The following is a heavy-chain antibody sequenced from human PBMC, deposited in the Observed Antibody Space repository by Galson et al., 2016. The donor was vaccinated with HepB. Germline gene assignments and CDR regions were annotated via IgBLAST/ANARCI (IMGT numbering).Heavy chain of an antibody. J-gene: IGHJ6*02. D-gene: IGHD5-24*01. CDR3: ARVRDGYNTHFYYGMEV. CDR1: GGTFSSYA. V-gene: IGHV1-69*13. Sequence: SVKVSCKASGGTFSSYAISWVRQAPGQGLEWMGAIITLYGNANYALKFQGRVTITADESTSTAHMEVSSLRYEDTAVYYCARVRDGYNTHFYYGMEVWGQGTSVTVS. CDR2: IITLYGNA.